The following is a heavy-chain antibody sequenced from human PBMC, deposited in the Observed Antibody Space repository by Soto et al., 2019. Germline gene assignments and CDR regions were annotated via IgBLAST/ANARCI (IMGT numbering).Heavy chain of an antibody. D-gene: IGHD3-10*01. J-gene: IGHJ5*02. CDR3: ARRTPLYASESSRFDP. CDR2: VDYTGST. Sequence: PSETLSLTCSVSGASVRSGAYYWSWIRQPPGKGLEWIGTVDYTGSTNYNPSLESRVTISVDTSKNQFSLNLRSVTAADTAVYYCARRTPLYASESSRFDPWGQGALVTVSS. V-gene: IGHV4-39*01. CDR1: GASVRSGAYY.